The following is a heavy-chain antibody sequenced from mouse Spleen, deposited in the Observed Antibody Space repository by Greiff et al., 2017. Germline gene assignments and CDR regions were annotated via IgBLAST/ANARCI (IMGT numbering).Heavy chain of an antibody. CDR1: GFNIKNTY. J-gene: IGHJ3*01. CDR3: AQTGFAY. Sequence: VQLQQSVAELVRPGASVKLSCTASGFNIKNTYMHWVKQRPEQGLEWIGRIDPANGNTKYAPKFKGKATLTADKSSSTAYMQLSSLTSEDSAVYFCAQTGFAYWGQGTLVTVSA. D-gene: IGHD4-1*01. CDR2: IDPANGNT. V-gene: IGHV14-3*01.